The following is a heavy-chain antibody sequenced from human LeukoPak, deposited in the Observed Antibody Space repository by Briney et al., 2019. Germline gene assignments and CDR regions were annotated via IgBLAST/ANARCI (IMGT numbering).Heavy chain of an antibody. J-gene: IGHJ3*02. V-gene: IGHV1-69*01. Sequence: ASVKVSCKASGGTFSSYAISWVRQAPGQGLEWMGGIIPIFGTANYAQKFQGRVTITADESTSTAYMELSSLRSEDTAVYYCARTPLDCSSTRCYGYDAFDIWGQGTMVTVSS. CDR2: IIPIFGTA. D-gene: IGHD2-2*01. CDR1: GGTFSSYA. CDR3: ARTPLDCSSTRCYGYDAFDI.